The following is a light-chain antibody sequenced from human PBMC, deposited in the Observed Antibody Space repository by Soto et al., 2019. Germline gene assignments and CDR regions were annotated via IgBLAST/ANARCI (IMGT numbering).Light chain of an antibody. CDR1: ISDVGGYNY. Sequence: QSALTQPASVSGSPGQSITISCTGTISDVGGYNYVSWYQQHPGKAPKLMIYGVDSRPSGVSNRFSGSKSGNTASLTISGLQAEDEADYYCSSCTSGNTVVFGGGTKLTVL. CDR3: SSCTSGNTVV. V-gene: IGLV2-14*01. CDR2: GVD. J-gene: IGLJ2*01.